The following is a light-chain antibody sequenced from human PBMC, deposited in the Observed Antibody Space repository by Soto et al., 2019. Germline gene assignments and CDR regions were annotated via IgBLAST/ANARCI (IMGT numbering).Light chain of an antibody. V-gene: IGKV3D-15*01. CDR2: GES. Sequence: VMTQSPGTLSVSTEEGATLSCRASQSVDRNLAWYQQKPGQAPRLLIYGESTRPTGIPDRFSGSGSGTEFSLTISRLQSEDFAVYYCQKYDSWPLTCGGGTRLEIK. CDR3: QKYDSWPLT. CDR1: QSVDRN. J-gene: IGKJ5*01.